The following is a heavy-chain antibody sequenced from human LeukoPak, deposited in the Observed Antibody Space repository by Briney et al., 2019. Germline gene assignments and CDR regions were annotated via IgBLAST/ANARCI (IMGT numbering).Heavy chain of an antibody. CDR2: IYYSGST. D-gene: IGHD5-18*01. Sequence: SETLSLTCTVSGGSISNKYWSWIRQPPGKGLEWIGYIYYSGSTNYNPSLKSRVTILVDTSKNQFSLKLSSVTAADTAVYFCARDLGFNSGYSYGAYYSDYWGQGTLVTVSS. V-gene: IGHV4-59*01. J-gene: IGHJ4*02. CDR1: GGSISNKY. CDR3: ARDLGFNSGYSYGAYYSDY.